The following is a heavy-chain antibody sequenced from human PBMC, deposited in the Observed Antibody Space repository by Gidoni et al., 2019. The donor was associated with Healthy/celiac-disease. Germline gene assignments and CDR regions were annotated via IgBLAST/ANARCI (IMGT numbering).Heavy chain of an antibody. CDR2: ISSSSSYI. D-gene: IGHD3-22*01. V-gene: IGHV3-21*01. Sequence: DVQLVESGGGLVKPGGSLRLSCAASGFTFSSYSMNWVRQAPGKGLEWVSSISSSSSYIYYADSVKGRFTISRDNAKNSMYLQMNSLRAEDTAVYYCARDRNYDSSGYDAFDIWGQGTMVTVSS. J-gene: IGHJ3*02. CDR3: ARDRNYDSSGYDAFDI. CDR1: GFTFSSYS.